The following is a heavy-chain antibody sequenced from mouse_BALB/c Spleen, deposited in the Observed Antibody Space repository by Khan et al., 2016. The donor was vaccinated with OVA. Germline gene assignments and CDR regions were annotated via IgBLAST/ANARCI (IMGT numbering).Heavy chain of an antibody. D-gene: IGHD2-10*01. CDR3: ARPPYFSYAMDN. CDR2: INTYTGEP. Sequence: QIQLVQSGPELKKPGETVKISCKASGHTLTNFGMNWVKQAPGKGLKWMGWINTYTGEPTYADDFNGRFAFSLEAYASTAYLQINNLTNEDTATYFCARPPYFSYAMDNWGQGTSVTVSS. CDR1: GHTLTNFG. J-gene: IGHJ4*01. V-gene: IGHV9-3-1*01.